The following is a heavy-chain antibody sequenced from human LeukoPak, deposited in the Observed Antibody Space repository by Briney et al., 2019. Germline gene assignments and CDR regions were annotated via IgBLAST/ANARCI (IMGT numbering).Heavy chain of an antibody. CDR3: ARGYVLRFLEWLSTPSFDY. CDR2: IYCSGST. V-gene: IGHV4-39*07. D-gene: IGHD3-3*01. Sequence: PSETLSLTCTVSGGSISSSSYYWGWIRQPPGKGLEWIGSIYCSGSTYYNPSLKSRVTISVDTSKNQFSLKLSSVTAADTAVYYCARGYVLRFLEWLSTPSFDYWGQGTLVTVSS. J-gene: IGHJ4*02. CDR1: GGSISSSSYY.